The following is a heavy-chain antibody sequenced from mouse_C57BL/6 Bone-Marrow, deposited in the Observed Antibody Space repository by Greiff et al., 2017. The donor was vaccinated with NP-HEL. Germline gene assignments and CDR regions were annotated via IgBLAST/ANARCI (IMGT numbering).Heavy chain of an antibody. V-gene: IGHV5-4*03. CDR2: ISDGGSYT. J-gene: IGHJ4*01. CDR1: GFTFSDYY. Sequence: EVKLVESGGGLVQPGGSLKLSCAASGFTFSDYYMYWVRQTPEKRLEWVATISDGGSYTYYPDNVKGRFTISRDNAKNNLYLQMSHLKSEDTAMYYCARVYYGSPYAMDYWGQGTSVTVSS. D-gene: IGHD1-1*01. CDR3: ARVYYGSPYAMDY.